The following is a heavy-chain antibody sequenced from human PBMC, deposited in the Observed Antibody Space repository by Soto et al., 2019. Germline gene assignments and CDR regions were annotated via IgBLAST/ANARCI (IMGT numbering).Heavy chain of an antibody. J-gene: IGHJ6*02. D-gene: IGHD2-2*01. CDR1: GYSFTSYW. Sequence: GESLKISCKGSGYSFTSYWIGWVRQMPGKGLEWMGIIYPGDSDTRYSPSFQGQVTISADKSISTAYLQWSSLKASDTAMYYCASHTVVPAANPHYGMDVWGQGTTVTVSS. V-gene: IGHV5-51*01. CDR2: IYPGDSDT. CDR3: ASHTVVPAANPHYGMDV.